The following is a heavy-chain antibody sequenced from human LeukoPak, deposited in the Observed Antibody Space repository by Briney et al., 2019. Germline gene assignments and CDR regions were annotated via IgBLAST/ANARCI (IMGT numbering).Heavy chain of an antibody. V-gene: IGHV1-2*02. CDR2: INPNSGGT. D-gene: IGHD2-15*01. Sequence: ASVKVSCKASGYTFTGYYMHWVRQAPGQGLEWMGWINPNSGGTNYAQKFQGRVTMTGDTSISTAYMELSRLRSDDTAVYYCARDRCSGGSCYSSVGYWGQGTLVTVSS. J-gene: IGHJ4*02. CDR3: ARDRCSGGSCYSSVGY. CDR1: GYTFTGYY.